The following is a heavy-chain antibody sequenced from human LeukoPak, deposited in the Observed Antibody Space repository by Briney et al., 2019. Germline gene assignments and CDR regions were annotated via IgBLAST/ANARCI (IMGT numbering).Heavy chain of an antibody. CDR3: ASYYGGNFDY. CDR2: IIPIFGTA. J-gene: IGHJ4*02. Sequence: ASVKVSCKASGGTFSSYAISWVRQAPGQGLEWTGGIIPIFGTANYAQKFQGRVTITADESTSTAYMELSSLRSEDTAVYYCASYYGGNFDYWGQGTLVTVSS. V-gene: IGHV1-69*13. D-gene: IGHD4-23*01. CDR1: GGTFSSYA.